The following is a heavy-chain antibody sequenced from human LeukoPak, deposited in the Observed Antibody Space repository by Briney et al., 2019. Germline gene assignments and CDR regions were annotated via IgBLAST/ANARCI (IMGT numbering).Heavy chain of an antibody. V-gene: IGHV1-2*02. J-gene: IGHJ4*02. Sequence: GASVKVSCKASGYTFTSYYMRWVRQAPGQGLEWMGWINPNSGGTNYAQKFQGRVTMTRDTSISTAYMELSRPRSDDTAVYYCERDIPAATTLIDYWGQGTLVTVSS. CDR3: ERDIPAATTLIDY. CDR1: GYTFTSYY. D-gene: IGHD2-2*01. CDR2: INPNSGGT.